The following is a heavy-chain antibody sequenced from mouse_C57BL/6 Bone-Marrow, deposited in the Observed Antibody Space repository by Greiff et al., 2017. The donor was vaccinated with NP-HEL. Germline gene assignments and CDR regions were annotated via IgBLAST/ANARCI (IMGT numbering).Heavy chain of an antibody. V-gene: IGHV2-6*01. CDR1: GFSLTSYG. CDR2: IWGVGST. D-gene: IGHD2-3*01. Sequence: VNVVESGPGLVAPSQSLSITCTVSGFSLTSYGVDWVRQSPGKGLEWLGVIWGVGSTNYNSALKSRLSISKDNSKSQVFLKMNSLQTDDTAMYYCASGPFYDGYYERFAYWGQGTLVTVSA. J-gene: IGHJ3*01. CDR3: ASGPFYDGYYERFAY.